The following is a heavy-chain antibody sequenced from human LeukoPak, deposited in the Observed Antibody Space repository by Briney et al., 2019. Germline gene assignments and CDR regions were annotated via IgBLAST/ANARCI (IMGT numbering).Heavy chain of an antibody. D-gene: IGHD3-10*01. J-gene: IGHJ6*03. CDR3: ARAEYYYGSGSYSLPNYYYYYMDV. CDR2: ISAYNGNT. CDR1: GYTFTSYG. Sequence: GASVKVSCKASGYTFTSYGISWVRHAPGQGLEWMGWISAYNGNTNYAQKLQGRVTMTTDTSTSTAYMELRSLRSDDTAVYYCARAEYYYGSGSYSLPNYYYYYMDVWGKGTTVTVSS. V-gene: IGHV1-18*01.